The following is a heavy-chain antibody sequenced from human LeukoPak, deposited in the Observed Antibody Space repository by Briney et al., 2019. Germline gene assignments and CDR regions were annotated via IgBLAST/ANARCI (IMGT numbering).Heavy chain of an antibody. D-gene: IGHD1-26*01. CDR1: GYTFTDYY. V-gene: IGHV1-2*06. Sequence: ASVKVSCKASGYTFTDYYVHWVRQAPGQGLEWMGRINAKSGDTNAAQRFQGRVTMTRVTSITTAYLELSRLRSDDTAVYYCANGGGATTIGFDYWGQGTLVTVSS. CDR3: ANGGGATTIGFDY. CDR2: INAKSGDT. J-gene: IGHJ4*02.